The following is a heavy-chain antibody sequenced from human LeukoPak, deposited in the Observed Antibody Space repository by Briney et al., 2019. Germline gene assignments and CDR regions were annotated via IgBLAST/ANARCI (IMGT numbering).Heavy chain of an antibody. Sequence: SETLSLTCTVSGGSLSSGGYYWSWIRQHPGKGLGWIGYIYYSGSTFYNPSLESRVTISRDTSKNQFSLKLSFVAAADTALYYCARRMTTAGYFDYWGQGTLVTVSS. J-gene: IGHJ4*02. V-gene: IGHV4-31*03. CDR2: IYYSGST. CDR1: GGSLSSGGYY. CDR3: ARRMTTAGYFDY. D-gene: IGHD6-13*01.